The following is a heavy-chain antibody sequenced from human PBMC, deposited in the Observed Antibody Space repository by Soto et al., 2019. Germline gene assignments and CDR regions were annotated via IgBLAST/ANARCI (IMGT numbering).Heavy chain of an antibody. V-gene: IGHV4-39*02. Sequence: PSETLSLTCTVSGGTIRSSNYYWAWIRQPPGKGLEWIGSIDYSGSTYYNPSLKNRVTISVDTSKNHFSLKLGSVTAADTALYYCSRRAPEGFDPWGQGTLVTVSS. CDR2: IDYSGST. CDR1: GGTIRSSNYY. J-gene: IGHJ5*02. CDR3: SRRAPEGFDP.